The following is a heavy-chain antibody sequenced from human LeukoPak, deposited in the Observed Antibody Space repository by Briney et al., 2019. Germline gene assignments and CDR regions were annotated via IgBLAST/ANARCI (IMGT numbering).Heavy chain of an antibody. CDR1: GFTFSSYW. V-gene: IGHV3-7*01. J-gene: IGHJ4*02. CDR3: ARSRTAYYNVYADF. D-gene: IGHD1-26*01. Sequence: GGSLRLSCVASGFTFSSYWMSWFRQAPGKGREWVANIKEDGSEKYYADYVKGRFTISRDNAKNSLSLQMSSLRDEDTAVFYCARSRTAYYNVYADFWGQGTLVTVSS. CDR2: IKEDGSEK.